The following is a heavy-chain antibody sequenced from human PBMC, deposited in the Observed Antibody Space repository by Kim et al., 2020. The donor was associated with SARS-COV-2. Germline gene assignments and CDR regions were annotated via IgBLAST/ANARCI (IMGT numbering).Heavy chain of an antibody. CDR3: ARGRSGVVPSPILGIGPHYDYFIMDV. CDR2: INHSGST. D-gene: IGHD2-21*01. CDR1: GGSFSGYS. J-gene: IGHJ6*03. Sequence: SETLSLTCAVYGGSFSGYSWSWIRQPPGKGLQWIGEINHSGSTNYNASLKSRVTISLDRSKNQFSLKLISVTAADTAFYYCARGRSGVVPSPILGIGPHYDYFIMDVLGRGTTVTVSS. V-gene: IGHV4-34*01.